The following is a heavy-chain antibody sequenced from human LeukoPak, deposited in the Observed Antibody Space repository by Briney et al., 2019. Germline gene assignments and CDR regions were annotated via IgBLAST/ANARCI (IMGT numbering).Heavy chain of an antibody. D-gene: IGHD3-3*01. Sequence: SVKVSCKASGGTFSSYAISWVRQAPGQGLEWMGGIIPIFGTANYAQKFQGRVTITADESTSTAYMELSSLRSEDTAVYYCARDSGGVVQTYYYYMDVWGKGTTVTVSS. V-gene: IGHV1-69*13. CDR1: GGTFSSYA. CDR2: IIPIFGTA. CDR3: ARDSGGVVQTYYYYMDV. J-gene: IGHJ6*03.